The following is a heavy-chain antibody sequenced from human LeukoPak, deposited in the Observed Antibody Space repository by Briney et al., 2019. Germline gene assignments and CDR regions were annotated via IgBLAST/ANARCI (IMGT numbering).Heavy chain of an antibody. D-gene: IGHD6-13*01. Sequence: GGSLRLSCAASGFTFSSYAMSWVRQAPGKGLEWVSVIYSGGSTYYADSVKGRFTISRDISKNTLYLQVNSLRGEDTAVYYCARGGYSRYYYGMDVWGQGTTVTVSS. CDR2: IYSGGST. CDR1: GFTFSSYA. CDR3: ARGGYSRYYYGMDV. J-gene: IGHJ6*02. V-gene: IGHV3-66*01.